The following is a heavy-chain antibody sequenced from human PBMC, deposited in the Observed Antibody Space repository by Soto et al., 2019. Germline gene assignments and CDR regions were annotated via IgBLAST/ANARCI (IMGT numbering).Heavy chain of an antibody. Sequence: ECLKTSFKASGYSCTTYWIAWVRQIPGKGLEWMGIINPGDSDIRYSPSFQGQVTISADNSISTAYLQWSSLKASDTAMYYCARHEQFYYYYYGMDVWGQGTAVTVSS. D-gene: IGHD4-4*01. CDR3: ARHEQFYYYYYGMDV. CDR2: INPGDSDI. CDR1: GYSCTTYW. V-gene: IGHV5-51*01. J-gene: IGHJ6*02.